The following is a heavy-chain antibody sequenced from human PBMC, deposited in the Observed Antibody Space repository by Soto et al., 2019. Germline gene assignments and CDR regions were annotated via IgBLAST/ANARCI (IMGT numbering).Heavy chain of an antibody. CDR1: GFTFSDYY. CDR3: ARDSRVYYGSGSSVDG. CDR2: ISSSGNTV. J-gene: IGHJ4*02. V-gene: IGHV3-11*01. D-gene: IGHD3-10*01. Sequence: QAHLVESGGDLVKPGGSLRLSCAASGFTFSDYYMSWIRQAPGKGLEWISYISSSGNTVYYADSVEGRFTISRDNAQNSLYRQMNNVRAEDTAVYYCARDSRVYYGSGSSVDGWGQGTLVTVSS.